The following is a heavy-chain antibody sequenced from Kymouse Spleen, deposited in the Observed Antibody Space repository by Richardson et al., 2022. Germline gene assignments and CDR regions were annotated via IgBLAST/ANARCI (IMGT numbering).Heavy chain of an antibody. D-gene: IGHD1-7*01. CDR2: IYYSGST. CDR1: GGSISSYY. J-gene: IGHJ6*02. V-gene: IGHV4-59*01. Sequence: QVQLQESGPGLVKPSETLSLTCTVSGGSISSYYWSWIRQPPGKGLEWIGYIYYSGSTNYNPSLKSRVTISVDTSKNQFSLKLSSVTAADTAVYYCARGGTTLDVWGQGTTVTVSS. CDR3: ARGGTTLDV.